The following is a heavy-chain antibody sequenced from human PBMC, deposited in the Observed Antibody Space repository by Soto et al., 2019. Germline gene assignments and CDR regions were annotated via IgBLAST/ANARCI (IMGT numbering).Heavy chain of an antibody. D-gene: IGHD7-27*01. Sequence: GGSLRLSCAASGFSFSNAWMSWVRQAPEKGLEWVGRIKSKTDGGTTDYAAPVKGRFTISRDDPKNTLYLQMNSLKTEDTAVYYCTTDSNPYYYYYYMDVWGKRTTVTVSS. CDR3: TTDSNPYYYYYYMDV. V-gene: IGHV3-15*01. CDR1: GFSFSNAW. CDR2: IKSKTDGGTT. J-gene: IGHJ6*03.